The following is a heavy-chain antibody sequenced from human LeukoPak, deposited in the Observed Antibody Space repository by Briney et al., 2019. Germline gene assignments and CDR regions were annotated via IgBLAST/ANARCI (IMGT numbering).Heavy chain of an antibody. CDR2: ISGFSSTI. V-gene: IGHV3-48*02. CDR1: GFTFSTYG. CDR3: ARGSGNHFDY. D-gene: IGHD1-14*01. Sequence: GGSLRLSCAASGFTFSTYGMDWVRQAPGKGLEWVSYISGFSSTIYYADSVKGRFTISRDNVKNSLYLQMNSLRDEGTAVYYCARGSGNHFDYWGQGALVTVSS. J-gene: IGHJ4*02.